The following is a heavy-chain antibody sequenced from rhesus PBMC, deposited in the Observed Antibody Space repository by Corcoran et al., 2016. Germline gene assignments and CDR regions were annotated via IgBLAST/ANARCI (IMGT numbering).Heavy chain of an antibody. Sequence: QVQLQESGPGLLKPSETLSLTCAVSGGSVSSSNWWSWIRQPPGKGLEWIGYISGSSGSTYYNPSLKSRVTISTDTSKNQFSLKLSSVTAADTAVYYCAQSPTLYSNYVYFDYWGQGVLVTVSS. D-gene: IGHD4-23*01. CDR1: GGSVSSSNW. V-gene: IGHV4-65*01. J-gene: IGHJ4*01. CDR2: ISGSSGST. CDR3: AQSPTLYSNYVYFDY.